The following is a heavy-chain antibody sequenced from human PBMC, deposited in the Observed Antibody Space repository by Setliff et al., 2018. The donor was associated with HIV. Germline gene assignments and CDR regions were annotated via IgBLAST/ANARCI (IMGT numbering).Heavy chain of an antibody. CDR1: DGSVSSSSYY. CDR2: INYSGST. D-gene: IGHD3-16*01. Sequence: SETLSLTCTVSDGSVSSSSYYWAWIRQSPGKGLEWIGEINYSGSTKYNPSLKSRVTMSVDTSKNQFPLKLNSVTAADTAVYYCARYVAYDEDDFDIWGQGTMVTVSS. V-gene: IGHV4-39*06. J-gene: IGHJ3*02. CDR3: ARYVAYDEDDFDI.